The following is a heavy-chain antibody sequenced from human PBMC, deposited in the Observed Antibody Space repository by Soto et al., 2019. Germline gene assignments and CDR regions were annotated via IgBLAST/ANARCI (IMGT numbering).Heavy chain of an antibody. CDR3: ARLSVSNYGWCDP. CDR1: AGSISSRNW. V-gene: IGHV4-4*02. Sequence: PSETLSLTCAVSAGSISSRNWWTWVRQSPGKGLEWIGEIHHSGSTNYNPSLKSRVTISVDTSKNQFSLKLSSVTAADTAVYYCARLSVSNYGWCDPWGLGTLVTVS. D-gene: IGHD4-4*01. CDR2: IHHSGST. J-gene: IGHJ5*02.